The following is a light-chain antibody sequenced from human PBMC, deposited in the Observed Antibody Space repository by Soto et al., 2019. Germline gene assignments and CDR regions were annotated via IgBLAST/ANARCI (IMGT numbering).Light chain of an antibody. Sequence: DIRITHSPSTLAASVLYSVTTTCRASQSISSWLAWYQQKPGKAPKLLIYTASNLESGVPSRFSGSGSGTEFTLTISSLQPDDFATYYCQHYNSYSEAFGQGTKVDIK. V-gene: IGKV1-5*03. CDR1: QSISSW. CDR3: QHYNSYSEA. J-gene: IGKJ1*01. CDR2: TAS.